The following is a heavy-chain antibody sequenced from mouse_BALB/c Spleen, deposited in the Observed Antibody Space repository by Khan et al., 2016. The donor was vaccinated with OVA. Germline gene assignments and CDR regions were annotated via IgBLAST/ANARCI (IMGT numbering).Heavy chain of an antibody. CDR1: GFTFSTYG. J-gene: IGHJ3*01. V-gene: IGHV5-6*01. CDR3: TRLAYYYDSEGFAY. Sequence: EVELVESGGDLVKPGGSLKLSCAASGFTFSTYGMSWVRQTPDKRLEWVATVSTGGSYTYYPDSVTGRFTLSRENAKNNLYLQMSGLKSEDTAMFYCTRLAYYYDSEGFAYWGQGTLVTVSA. D-gene: IGHD1-1*01. CDR2: VSTGGSYT.